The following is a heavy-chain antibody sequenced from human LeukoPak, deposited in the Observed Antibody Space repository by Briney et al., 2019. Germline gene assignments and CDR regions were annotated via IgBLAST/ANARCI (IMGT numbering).Heavy chain of an antibody. Sequence: SETLSLTCTVSGGSLSNSYWGWIRQPAGEGLEWTGRVYTRGNTNYNPSLKSRVTMSIDTSKNQFSLKLSSVTAADTAVYYCARDIWNGGRWFDPWGQGTLVIVSP. CDR3: ARDIWNGGRWFDP. CDR1: GGSLSNSY. J-gene: IGHJ5*02. CDR2: VYTRGNT. D-gene: IGHD1-1*01. V-gene: IGHV4-4*07.